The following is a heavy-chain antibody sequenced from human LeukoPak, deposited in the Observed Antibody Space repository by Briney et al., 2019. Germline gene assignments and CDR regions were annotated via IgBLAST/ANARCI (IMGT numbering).Heavy chain of an antibody. Sequence: GGSLRLSCAASGFTFSNYGIHWVRQAPGKGLEWVTVISYDGSNKYYADSVKGRFTISRDNSKNTLYLEMNSLRGEDTAVYYCVKDEVVVAARQPYYYMDVWGRGTTVTVSS. CDR2: ISYDGSNK. CDR3: VKDEVVVAARQPYYYMDV. V-gene: IGHV3-30*18. CDR1: GFTFSNYG. J-gene: IGHJ6*03. D-gene: IGHD2-15*01.